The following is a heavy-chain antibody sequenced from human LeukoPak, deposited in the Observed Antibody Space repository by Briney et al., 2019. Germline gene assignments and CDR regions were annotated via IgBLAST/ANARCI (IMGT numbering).Heavy chain of an antibody. Sequence: SETLSLTCTVSGASVSSYYWSWIRQPPGKGLEWIGYIYYSGSTNYNPSLKSRITVSVDTSKNQFSLRLSSVTAADTAVYFCAMGFWYEEYFQHWGQGSLVIVSS. CDR2: IYYSGST. J-gene: IGHJ1*01. CDR1: GASVSSYY. V-gene: IGHV4-59*02. CDR3: AMGFWYEEYFQH. D-gene: IGHD6-13*01.